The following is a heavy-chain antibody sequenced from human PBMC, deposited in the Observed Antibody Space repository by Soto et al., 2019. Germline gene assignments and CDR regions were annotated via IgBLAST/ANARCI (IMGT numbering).Heavy chain of an antibody. J-gene: IGHJ4*02. V-gene: IGHV2-5*02. CDR3: AQYCPTGSLDY. CDR1: GFSLSTSGVG. Sequence: QITLKESGPTLVKPTQTLTLTCTFSGFSLSTSGVGVGWIRQPPGKALEWLALIYWDDDKRYSPALESRFTITKDTTINQVVRTMTNMDPVNRATYYCAQYCPTGSLDYWGQGTLITVSS. D-gene: IGHD2-15*01. CDR2: IYWDDDK.